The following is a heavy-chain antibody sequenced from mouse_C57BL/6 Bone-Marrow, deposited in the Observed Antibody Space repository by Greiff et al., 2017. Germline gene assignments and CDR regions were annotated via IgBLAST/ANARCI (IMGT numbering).Heavy chain of an antibody. J-gene: IGHJ1*03. CDR2: VDTNSGGT. CDR3: AKDGSNGSSSYWYFDV. Sequence: QVHVKQPGAELVKPGASVKLSCKASGYTFTSYSMPWVQQRPGRGLEWIGRVDTNSGGTKYNEKVKSKATLTVDKPTSTAYMQLSMLTSEDSAVYYCAKDGSNGSSSYWYFDVWGTGTTVTVSS. V-gene: IGHV1-72*01. CDR1: GYTFTSYS. D-gene: IGHD1-1*01.